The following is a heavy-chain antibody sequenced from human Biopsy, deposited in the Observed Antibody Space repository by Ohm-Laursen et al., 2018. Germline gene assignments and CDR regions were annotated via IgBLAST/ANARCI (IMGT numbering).Heavy chain of an antibody. CDR1: GGSISSSTTYY. CDR2: IYNTETT. V-gene: IGHV4-39*01. CDR3: ARHPTGFWFDP. Sequence: SETLSLTCTVSGGSISSSTTYYWAWLSQPPGKGLEWIGSIYNTETTFYNPSLKSRVTISVHTSTNQFSLKMSSVTAADTALYFCARHPTGFWFDPWGHGTLVTVSS. J-gene: IGHJ5*02.